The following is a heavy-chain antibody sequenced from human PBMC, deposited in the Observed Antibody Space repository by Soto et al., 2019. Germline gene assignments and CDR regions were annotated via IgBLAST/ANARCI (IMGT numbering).Heavy chain of an antibody. J-gene: IGHJ4*02. Sequence: PXETLSLTSPVSGFSISSYYRIWIRQPAGKGLEWIGRIYTSGSTNYNPSLKSRVTMSVDTSKNQFSLKLSSVTAADTAVYYCARQRSGYYHRLFDYWGQGTLVTVSS. V-gene: IGHV4-4*07. CDR3: ARQRSGYYHRLFDY. D-gene: IGHD3-22*01. CDR2: IYTSGST. CDR1: GFSISSYY.